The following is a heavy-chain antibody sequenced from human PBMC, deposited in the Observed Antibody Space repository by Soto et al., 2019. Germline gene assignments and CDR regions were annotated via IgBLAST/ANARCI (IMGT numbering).Heavy chain of an antibody. CDR2: IKSNTDGGTT. J-gene: IGHJ2*01. V-gene: IGHV3-15*01. Sequence: PGGSLRLSCAAPGFTFSNAWMSWVRQAPGKGLEWVGRIKSNTDGGTTDYAAPVKGRFTISRDDSKNTLYLQMNSLKTEDTAVYYCTTVPTLLPTDYYDSSGYYRYWYFDLWGRGTLVTVSS. D-gene: IGHD3-22*01. CDR3: TTVPTLLPTDYYDSSGYYRYWYFDL. CDR1: GFTFSNAW.